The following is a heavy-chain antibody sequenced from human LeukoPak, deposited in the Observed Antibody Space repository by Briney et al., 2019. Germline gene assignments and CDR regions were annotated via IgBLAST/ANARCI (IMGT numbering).Heavy chain of an antibody. D-gene: IGHD4-17*01. CDR2: IYPGDSDT. Sequence: GESLQISCQGSGYSLTSYWIGWVRQMPGKGLEWMGIIYPGDSDTRYSPSFQGQVTISADKSISTAYLQWSSLKASDTAMYYCARLAGGGDFPDAFDIWGQGTMVTVSS. V-gene: IGHV5-51*01. CDR3: ARLAGGGDFPDAFDI. CDR1: GYSLTSYW. J-gene: IGHJ3*02.